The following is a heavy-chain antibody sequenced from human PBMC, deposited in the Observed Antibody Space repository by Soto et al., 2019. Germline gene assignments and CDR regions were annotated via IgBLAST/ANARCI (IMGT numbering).Heavy chain of an antibody. CDR2: IYYSRST. Sequence: PSETLSLTCTVSGGSISSSSYYWGWIRQPPGKGLEWIGSIYYSRSTYYNPSLKSRVTISVDTSKNQFSLKLSSVTAADTAVYYCARAGAATLSDYWGQGTLVTVSS. CDR3: ARAGAATLSDY. D-gene: IGHD2-15*01. CDR1: GGSISSSSYY. J-gene: IGHJ4*02. V-gene: IGHV4-39*07.